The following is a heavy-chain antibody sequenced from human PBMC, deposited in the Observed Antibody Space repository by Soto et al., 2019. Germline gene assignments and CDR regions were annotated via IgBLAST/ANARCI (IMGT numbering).Heavy chain of an antibody. V-gene: IGHV5-51*03. J-gene: IGHJ5*02. CDR3: ARGHYYDILTGYSSTNWFDP. Sequence: EVQLVQSGAEVKKPGESLKISCKGSGYSFTSYWIGWVRQMPGKGLEWMGIIYPGDSDTRYSPSFQGQVTISADKSISTAYLQWSSLKASDTAMYYCARGHYYDILTGYSSTNWFDPWGQGTLVTVSS. CDR1: GYSFTSYW. CDR2: IYPGDSDT. D-gene: IGHD3-9*01.